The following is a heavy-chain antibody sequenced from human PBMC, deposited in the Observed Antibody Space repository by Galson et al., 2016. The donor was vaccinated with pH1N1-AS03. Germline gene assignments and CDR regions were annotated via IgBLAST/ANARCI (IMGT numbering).Heavy chain of an antibody. V-gene: IGHV5-51*01. J-gene: IGHJ5*02. Sequence: QSGAEVKEPGESLRISCKASGYTFIYYWIGWVRQMPGKGLEWMGIIYPGDSDTRYSPSFQGQVTISADKSISTAYLQWSSLKASDTAIYYCARHEGASGSGDWFDPWGQGTLVSVSS. CDR2: IYPGDSDT. D-gene: IGHD6-13*01. CDR3: ARHEGASGSGDWFDP. CDR1: GYTFIYYW.